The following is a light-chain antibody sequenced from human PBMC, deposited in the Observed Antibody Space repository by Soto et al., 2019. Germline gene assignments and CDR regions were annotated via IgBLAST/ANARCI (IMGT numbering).Light chain of an antibody. CDR3: HYYDDSPPFP. V-gene: IGKV3-20*01. CDR1: QSVSSRF. J-gene: IGKJ3*01. CDR2: GAS. Sequence: EIVLTQSPGTLSLSPGERATFSCRASQSVSSRFLAWYQHKPGQAPRLLIYGASSRATGIPDRFSGSGSGTDFTLTISRLEPEDFAVYYRHYYDDSPPFPFGPGTKLDIK.